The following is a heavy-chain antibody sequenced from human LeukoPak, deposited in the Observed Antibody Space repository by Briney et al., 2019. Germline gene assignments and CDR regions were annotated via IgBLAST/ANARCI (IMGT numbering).Heavy chain of an antibody. D-gene: IGHD3-10*01. CDR2: IYYSGST. J-gene: IGHJ4*02. CDR1: GGSISSSSYY. Sequence: SETLSLTCTVSGGSISSSSYYWGWIRQPPGKGLEWIGSIYYSGSTYYNPSLKSRVTISVDTSKKQFSLKLSSVSAADTAVYYCAREVSYGSGSFADYWGQGTLVTVSS. V-gene: IGHV4-39*07. CDR3: AREVSYGSGSFADY.